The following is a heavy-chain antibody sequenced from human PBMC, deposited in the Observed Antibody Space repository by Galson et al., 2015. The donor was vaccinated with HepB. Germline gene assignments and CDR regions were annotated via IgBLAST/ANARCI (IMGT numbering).Heavy chain of an antibody. CDR3: ARVLVRLGGDILTGLRLGGHGMDV. V-gene: IGHV1-69*13. J-gene: IGHJ6*02. Sequence: SVKVSCKASGGTFSSYAISWVRQAPGQGLEWMGGIIPIFGTANYAQKFQGRVTITAVESTSTAYMELSSLRSEDTAVYYCARVLVRLGGDILTGLRLGGHGMDVWGQGTTVTVSS. CDR1: GGTFSSYA. D-gene: IGHD3-9*01. CDR2: IIPIFGTA.